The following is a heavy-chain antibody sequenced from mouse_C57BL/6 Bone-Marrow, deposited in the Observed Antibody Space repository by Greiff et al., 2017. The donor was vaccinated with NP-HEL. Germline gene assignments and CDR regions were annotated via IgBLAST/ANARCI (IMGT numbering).Heavy chain of an antibody. Sequence: QVQLQQSGAELVRPGASVTLSCKASGYTFTDYEMHWVKQTPVHGLEWIGAIDPETGGTAYNQKFKGKAILTADKSSSTAYMELRSLTSEDSAVYYCTRDCGSSYGYFDVWGTGTTVTVSS. CDR2: IDPETGGT. V-gene: IGHV1-15*01. CDR3: TRDCGSSYGYFDV. D-gene: IGHD1-1*01. J-gene: IGHJ1*03. CDR1: GYTFTDYE.